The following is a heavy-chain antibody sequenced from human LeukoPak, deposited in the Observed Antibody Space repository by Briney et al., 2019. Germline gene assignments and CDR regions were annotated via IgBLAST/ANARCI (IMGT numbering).Heavy chain of an antibody. J-gene: IGHJ4*02. CDR1: GGSISGYY. CDR2: LYYSGST. D-gene: IGHD3-10*01. Sequence: SETLSLTCTVSGGSISGYYWSWIRQPPGKGLEWIGYLYYSGSTNYNPSLKSRVTISVDTSKNQFSLKLSSVTAADTAVYYCARVQWFGELWGAIDYWGQGTLVTVSS. CDR3: ARVQWFGELWGAIDY. V-gene: IGHV4-59*01.